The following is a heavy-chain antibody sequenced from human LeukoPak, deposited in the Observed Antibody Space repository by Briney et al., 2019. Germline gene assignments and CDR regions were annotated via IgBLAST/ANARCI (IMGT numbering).Heavy chain of an antibody. Sequence: ASVKVSCKVSGYTFTDYYMHWVRQAPGQGLEWMGGIIPIFDTANYAQKFQGRVTITTDESTSTAYMELSSLRSEDTAVYYCARGQRGYYYYMDVWGKGTTVTVSS. D-gene: IGHD3-10*01. CDR2: IIPIFDTA. CDR1: GYTFTDYY. V-gene: IGHV1-69*05. J-gene: IGHJ6*03. CDR3: ARGQRGYYYYMDV.